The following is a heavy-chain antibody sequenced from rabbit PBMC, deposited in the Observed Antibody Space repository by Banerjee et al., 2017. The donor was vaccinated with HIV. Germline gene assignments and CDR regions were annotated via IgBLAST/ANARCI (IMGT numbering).Heavy chain of an antibody. CDR3: ARALSDWSFKL. CDR1: GFSFSNKYV. V-gene: IGHV1S45*01. J-gene: IGHJ4*01. Sequence: QEQLVESGGGLVKPEGSLTLTCTASGFSFSNKYVMCWVRQAPGKGLEWIACIVTGSSGTTYYANWAKGRFTISKTSSTTVTLQMTSLTAADTATYFCARALSDWSFKLWGPGTLVTVS. D-gene: IGHD2-1*01. CDR2: IVTGSSGTT.